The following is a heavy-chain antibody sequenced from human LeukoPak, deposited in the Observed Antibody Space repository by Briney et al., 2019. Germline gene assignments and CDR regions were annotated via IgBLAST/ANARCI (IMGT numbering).Heavy chain of an antibody. V-gene: IGHV3-30*02. CDR1: GFTFSSYG. Sequence: PGGSLRLSCAASGFTFSSYGMHWVRQAPGKGLEWVAFIRYDGSNKYYADSVKGRFTISRDNSKNTLYLQMNSLRAEDTAVYYCARAVRVPKASAVYYYYMDVWGKGTTVTVSS. CDR2: IRYDGSNK. CDR3: ARAVRVPKASAVYYYYMDV. J-gene: IGHJ6*03. D-gene: IGHD3-10*01.